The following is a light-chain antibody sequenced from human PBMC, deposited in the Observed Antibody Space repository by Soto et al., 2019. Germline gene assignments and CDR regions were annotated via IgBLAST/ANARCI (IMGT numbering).Light chain of an antibody. V-gene: IGKV3-11*01. CDR2: DAS. Sequence: EIVLTQSPATLSLSPGERATLSCRASQSVSSYLAWYQQKPGQAPRLLIYDASNRAAGIPARFSGSGSGTDFPLTISYLESADFAVYYCQQRRNWPRTFGQGTKVEIK. J-gene: IGKJ1*01. CDR1: QSVSSY. CDR3: QQRRNWPRT.